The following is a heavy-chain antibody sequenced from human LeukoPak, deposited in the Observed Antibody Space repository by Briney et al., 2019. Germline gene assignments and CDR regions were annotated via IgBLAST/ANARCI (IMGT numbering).Heavy chain of an antibody. V-gene: IGHV1-2*06. CDR2: INPNSGDT. J-gene: IGHJ4*02. Sequence: ASVKVSCKASGYTFTSYDINWVRQATGQGLEWMGRINPNSGDTNNAQKFQGRVTMTRDTSISTAYMDLSRLTSDDTAVYYCARDYCSSTSCLFDYWGQGTLVTVSS. CDR3: ARDYCSSTSCLFDY. D-gene: IGHD2-2*01. CDR1: GYTFTSYD.